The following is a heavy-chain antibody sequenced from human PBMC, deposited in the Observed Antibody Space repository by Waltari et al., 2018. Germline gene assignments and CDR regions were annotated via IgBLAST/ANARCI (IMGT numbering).Heavy chain of an antibody. J-gene: IGHJ6*02. Sequence: QVQLVQSGAEVKKAGASVKVSCKASGYIFTDYYIHWVRQAPGQGLEWMGWINPNSGGTNFALKVQGRVTLTRDTSISTGYMELRRLRSDDTAVYYCARVRNLRYYGLDVWGQGTAVTVSS. V-gene: IGHV1-2*02. CDR3: ARVRNLRYYGLDV. CDR2: INPNSGGT. CDR1: GYIFTDYY.